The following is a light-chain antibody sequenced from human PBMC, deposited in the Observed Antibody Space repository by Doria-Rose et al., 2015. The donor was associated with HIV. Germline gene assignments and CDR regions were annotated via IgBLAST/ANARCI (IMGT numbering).Light chain of an antibody. CDR1: QSISNL. J-gene: IGKJ1*01. V-gene: IGKV1-5*03. Sequence: DIRMTQSPSTLSASVGDRVTITCRASQSISNLLAWDQQKPRQDPKLLIYKESTLQSGVPSRFGGSGSGAEFTLTINSLQPDDFATYYCQHFDKYFSWTFGHGTKVDIK. CDR3: QHFDKYFSWT. CDR2: KES.